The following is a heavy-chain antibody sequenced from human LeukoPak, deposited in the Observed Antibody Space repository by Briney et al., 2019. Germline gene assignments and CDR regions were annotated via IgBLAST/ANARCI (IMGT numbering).Heavy chain of an antibody. CDR1: AFTFSSYA. Sequence: GGSLRLSCVASAFTFSSYAMHWVLQAPGKGLEWVSVISSDGRDKYYADSVKGRFTISRDNSKNTLYLQMNSLRAEDTAVYYCARDYSGSGSVDYWGQGTLVTVSS. V-gene: IGHV3-30*03. J-gene: IGHJ4*02. CDR2: ISSDGRDK. D-gene: IGHD3-10*01. CDR3: ARDYSGSGSVDY.